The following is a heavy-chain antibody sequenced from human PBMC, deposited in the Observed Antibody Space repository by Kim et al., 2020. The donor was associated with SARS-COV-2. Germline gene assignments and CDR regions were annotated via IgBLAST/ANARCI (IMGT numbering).Heavy chain of an antibody. CDR3: ARERYYYGSGSYPDEN. J-gene: IGHJ4*02. Sequence: RKSRVTISVDTSKNQFSPKLSSVTAADTAVYYCARERYYYGSGSYPDENWGQGTLVTVSS. D-gene: IGHD3-10*01. V-gene: IGHV4-59*01.